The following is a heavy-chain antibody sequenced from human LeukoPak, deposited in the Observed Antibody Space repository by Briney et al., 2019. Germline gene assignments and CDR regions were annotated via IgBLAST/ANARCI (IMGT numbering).Heavy chain of an antibody. D-gene: IGHD3-10*01. CDR2: INPNSGGT. V-gene: IGHV1-2*04. CDR3: ARAFPYGSGRSGAFDI. J-gene: IGHJ3*02. CDR1: GYTFTGYY. Sequence: ASVKVSCKASGYTFTGYYMHWVRQAPGQGLEWMGWINPNSGGTNYAQKFQGWVTMTRDTSISTAYMELSRLRSDDTAVYYCARAFPYGSGRSGAFDIWGQGTMVTVSS.